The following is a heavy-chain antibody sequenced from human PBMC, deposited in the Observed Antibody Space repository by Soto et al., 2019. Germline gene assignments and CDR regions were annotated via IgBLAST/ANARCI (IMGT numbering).Heavy chain of an antibody. D-gene: IGHD3-22*01. CDR3: ARDVLGGYYDSSGYNYYYGMDV. V-gene: IGHV3-53*01. CDR2: IYSGGST. CDR1: GFTVSSNY. J-gene: IGHJ6*02. Sequence: PGGSLRLSCAASGFTVSSNYMSWVRQAPGKGLEWVSVIYSGGSTYYADSVKGRFTISRDNSKNTLYLQMNSLRAEDTAVYYCARDVLGGYYDSSGYNYYYGMDVWGQGTTVTVSS.